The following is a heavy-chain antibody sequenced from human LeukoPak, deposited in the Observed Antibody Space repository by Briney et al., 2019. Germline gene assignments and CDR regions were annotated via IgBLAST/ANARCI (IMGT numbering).Heavy chain of an antibody. V-gene: IGHV4-59*01. J-gene: IGHJ5*02. D-gene: IGHD2-2*01. CDR3: ARGPVVPAAIDWFDP. CDR2: IYYSGST. CDR1: GGSISSYY. Sequence: PSETLSLTCTVSGGSISSYYWSWIRQPPGKGLEWIGYIYYSGSTNYNPSLKSRVTISVDTSKNQFSLKLSSVTAADTAVYYCARGPVVPAAIDWFDPWGQGTPVTVSS.